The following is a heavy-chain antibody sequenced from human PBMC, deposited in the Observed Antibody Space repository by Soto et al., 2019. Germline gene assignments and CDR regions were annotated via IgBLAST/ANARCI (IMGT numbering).Heavy chain of an antibody. V-gene: IGHV4-34*01. Sequence: PSETLSLTCAVYGGSFSGYYWSWIRQPPGKGLEWIGEINHSGSTNYNPSLKSRVTISVDTSKNQFSLKLSSVTAADTAVYYCARRGGTTGRFDPWGQGTLVTVSS. J-gene: IGHJ5*02. CDR2: INHSGST. CDR3: ARRGGTTGRFDP. D-gene: IGHD1-1*01. CDR1: GGSFSGYY.